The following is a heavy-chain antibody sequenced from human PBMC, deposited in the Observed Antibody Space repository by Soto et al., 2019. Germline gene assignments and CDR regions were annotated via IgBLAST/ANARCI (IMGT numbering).Heavy chain of an antibody. CDR3: ARQDCSRTSCLFDY. CDR2: IYHYGST. CDR1: GGSISTGGSS. J-gene: IGHJ4*02. V-gene: IGHV4-30-2*01. D-gene: IGHD2-2*01. Sequence: QLQLQESGSGLVKSSQTVSLTCAVSGGSISTGGSSWSWIRQPPGKGLEWIGYIYHYGSTYSNPSLKSRVTMSIDRSKNQFSRKLRSVPAAATAVYYCARQDCSRTSCLFDYWGQGALVTVSS.